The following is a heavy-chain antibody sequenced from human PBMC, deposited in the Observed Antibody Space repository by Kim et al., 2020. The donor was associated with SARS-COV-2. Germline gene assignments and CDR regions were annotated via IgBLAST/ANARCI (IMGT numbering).Heavy chain of an antibody. CDR3: ANGRVAVAGSSA. D-gene: IGHD6-19*01. V-gene: IGHV3-23*01. J-gene: IGHJ5*02. Sequence: GGSLRLSCAVSGFTLSGNAITWVRQAPGKGLEWVSGISTGGSSTWYADSVRGRFTISKDSSENTLYLEMNSLRADDTAVYYCANGRVAVAGSSAWGQGT. CDR1: GFTLSGNA. CDR2: ISTGGSST.